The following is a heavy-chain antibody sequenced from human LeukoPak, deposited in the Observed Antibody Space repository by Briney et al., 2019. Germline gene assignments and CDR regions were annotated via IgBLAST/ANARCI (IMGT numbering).Heavy chain of an antibody. Sequence: SETLSLTCAVYGGSFSGYYWSWLRQPPGKGLEWIGEINHSGSTYYNPSLKSRVTISVDTSKNQFSLKLSSVTAADTAVYYCARQNYDFWSGPPALFDPWGQGTLVTVSS. D-gene: IGHD3-3*01. V-gene: IGHV4-34*01. J-gene: IGHJ5*02. CDR2: INHSGST. CDR3: ARQNYDFWSGPPALFDP. CDR1: GGSFSGYY.